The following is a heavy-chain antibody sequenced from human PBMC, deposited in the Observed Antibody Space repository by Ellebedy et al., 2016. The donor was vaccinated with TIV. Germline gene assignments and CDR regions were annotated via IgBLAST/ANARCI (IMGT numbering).Heavy chain of an antibody. CDR2: INPDGRIT. D-gene: IGHD2-15*01. Sequence: GESLKISCAASGFTFSPIWMHWVRQAPGKGLVWVSRINPDGRITTYADSVKGRFSISRDNAKNTVYLQLNSLRVEDTAVYYCATGRDCSGGRCDGYPYYGMDVWGQGTTVTASS. V-gene: IGHV3-74*01. CDR3: ATGRDCSGGRCDGYPYYGMDV. J-gene: IGHJ6*02. CDR1: GFTFSPIW.